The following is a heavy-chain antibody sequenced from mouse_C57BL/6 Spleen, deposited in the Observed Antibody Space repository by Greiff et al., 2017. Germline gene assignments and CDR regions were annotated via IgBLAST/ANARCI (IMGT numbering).Heavy chain of an antibody. CDR2: IDPSDSYT. Sequence: QVQLQQPGAELVRPGTSVKLSCKASGYTFTSYWMHWVKQRPGQGLEWIGVIDPSDSYTNYNQKFKGKATLTVDTSSSTAYMQLSSLTSEDSAVYYCARSGGGYVDYWGQGTTRTVSS. J-gene: IGHJ2*01. D-gene: IGHD2-2*01. CDR1: GYTFTSYW. V-gene: IGHV1-59*01. CDR3: ARSGGGYVDY.